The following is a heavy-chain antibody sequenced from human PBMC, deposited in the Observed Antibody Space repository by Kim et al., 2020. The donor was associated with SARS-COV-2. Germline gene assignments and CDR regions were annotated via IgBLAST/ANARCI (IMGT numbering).Heavy chain of an antibody. V-gene: IGHV3-23*01. J-gene: IGHJ3*02. CDR3: AKDGRPGIVGALDAFDI. D-gene: IGHD1-26*01. Sequence: VKGRFTISRDNAKNTLYLQMNSLRAEDTAVYYCAKDGRPGIVGALDAFDIWGQGTMVTVSS.